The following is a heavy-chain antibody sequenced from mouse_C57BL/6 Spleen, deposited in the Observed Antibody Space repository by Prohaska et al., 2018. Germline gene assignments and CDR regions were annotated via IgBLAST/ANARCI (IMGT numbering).Heavy chain of an antibody. J-gene: IGHJ1*03. Sequence: HGKSLEWLVDINPNNGGTSYNQKFKGKATLTVDKSSSTAYMELRSLTSEDSAVYYCARRGFRGSTPYWYSDVWGTGTTVTVSS. V-gene: IGHV1-26*01. D-gene: IGHD1-1*01. CDR3: ARRGFRGSTPYWYSDV. CDR2: INPNNGGT.